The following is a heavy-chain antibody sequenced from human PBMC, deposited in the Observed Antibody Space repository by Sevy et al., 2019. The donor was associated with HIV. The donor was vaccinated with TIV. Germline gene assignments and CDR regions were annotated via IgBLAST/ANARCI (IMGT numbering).Heavy chain of an antibody. D-gene: IGHD6-13*01. CDR2: ISWSSANI. J-gene: IGHJ5*02. Sequence: GGSLRLSCAASGFTFDDYAMHWVRQAPGKGLEWVSSISWSSANIGYADSVKGRFSISRDNAKNSLYLQMNSLRTEDTAFYYCVKAPYSTSSPGWFDPRGQGTLVTVSS. V-gene: IGHV3-9*01. CDR1: GFTFDDYA. CDR3: VKAPYSTSSPGWFDP.